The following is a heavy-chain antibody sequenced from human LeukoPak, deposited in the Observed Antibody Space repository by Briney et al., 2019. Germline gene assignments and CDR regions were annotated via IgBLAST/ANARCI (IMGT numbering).Heavy chain of an antibody. CDR1: GFTFSSYA. Sequence: GGSLRLSCAASGFTFSSYAMSWVRQAPGKRLEWVSYISSSSSTVYYADSVKGRFTISRDNAKNSLYLQMNSLRAEDTALYYCARDQGSGSGYYGMDVWGQGTTVTVSS. CDR3: ARDQGSGSGYYGMDV. CDR2: ISSSSSTV. D-gene: IGHD5-12*01. J-gene: IGHJ6*02. V-gene: IGHV3-48*01.